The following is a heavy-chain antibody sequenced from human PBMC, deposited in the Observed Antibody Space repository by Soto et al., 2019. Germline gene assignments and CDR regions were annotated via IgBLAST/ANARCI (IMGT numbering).Heavy chain of an antibody. D-gene: IGHD4-17*01. J-gene: IGHJ4*02. CDR2: ISSDGNNK. Sequence: QVQLVESGGGVVQPGRSLRLSCAASEFTFSSYAMHWVRQAPGKGLEWVAVISSDGNNKYYADSVKGRFTISRDNSKNTLYLQMNSLRPEDTAVYYCAREAYGGTGVPAYWGQGTLVTVSS. CDR3: AREAYGGTGVPAY. CDR1: EFTFSSYA. V-gene: IGHV3-30*04.